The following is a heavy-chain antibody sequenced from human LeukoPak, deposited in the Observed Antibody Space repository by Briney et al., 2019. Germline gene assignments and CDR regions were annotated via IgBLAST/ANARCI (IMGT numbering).Heavy chain of an antibody. D-gene: IGHD5-12*01. CDR3: VRDYFRGDIVATIMDF. J-gene: IGHJ4*02. Sequence: ASVKVSCKASGYTFSGNYMHWVRQAPGQGLEWMGWINPNNGGTNYAQKFQGRVTMTRDTSISTAYMELSRLTSDDTAVYYCVRDYFRGDIVATIMDFWGQGTLVTVSS. CDR1: GYTFSGNY. CDR2: INPNNGGT. V-gene: IGHV1-2*02.